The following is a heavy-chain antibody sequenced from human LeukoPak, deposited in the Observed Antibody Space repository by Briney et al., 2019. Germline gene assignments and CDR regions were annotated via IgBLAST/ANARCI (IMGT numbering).Heavy chain of an antibody. CDR2: IYTSGGT. J-gene: IGHJ4*02. CDR3: AREMYRGYYFDY. Sequence: GGSLRLSCAASGFIVSYNYMTWVRQAPGKGLEWVAVIYTSGGTYYADSVKGRFTISRDNSKNTLYLQMNSLRAEDTAVYYCAREMYRGYYFDYWGQGTLVTVSS. V-gene: IGHV3-66*01. CDR1: GFIVSYNY. D-gene: IGHD1-1*01.